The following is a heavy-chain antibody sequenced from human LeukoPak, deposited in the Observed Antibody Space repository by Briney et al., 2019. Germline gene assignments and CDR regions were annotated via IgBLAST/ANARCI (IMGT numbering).Heavy chain of an antibody. Sequence: GGSLRLSCAASGFTFSSYLMSWVRQAPGKGLEWVANIKEDGSEKYYVDSVKGRFTISRDNAKNTLYLQMNSLRAEDTAVYYCARVTLTAYDSWGQGTLVTVSS. CDR2: IKEDGSEK. D-gene: IGHD2-21*02. V-gene: IGHV3-7*02. J-gene: IGHJ4*02. CDR3: ARVTLTAYDS. CDR1: GFTFSSYL.